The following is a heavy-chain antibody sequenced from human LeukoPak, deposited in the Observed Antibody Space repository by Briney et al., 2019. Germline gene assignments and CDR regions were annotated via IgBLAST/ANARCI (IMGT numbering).Heavy chain of an antibody. Sequence: GASVKVSCKASGYTFTSYGISWVRQAPGQGLEWMGWISAYNGNTNYAQKLRGRVTMTTDTSTSTAYMELRSLRSDDTAVYYCARDQELLWFGELLFHYFDYWGQGTLVTVSS. CDR1: GYTFTSYG. J-gene: IGHJ4*02. CDR3: ARDQELLWFGELLFHYFDY. D-gene: IGHD3-10*01. CDR2: ISAYNGNT. V-gene: IGHV1-18*01.